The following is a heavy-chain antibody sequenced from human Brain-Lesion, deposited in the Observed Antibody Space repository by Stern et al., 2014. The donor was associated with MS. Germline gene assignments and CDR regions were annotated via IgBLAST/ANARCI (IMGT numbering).Heavy chain of an antibody. J-gene: IGHJ4*02. D-gene: IGHD5-12*01. V-gene: IGHV5-51*03. CDR2: IFPRDSNT. CDR3: ARSPATPSGYDRFDY. Sequence: EVQLVQSGAEVKKPGESLKISCEASGYLFDDYWIGWVRQMSGRGLELVAIIFPRDSNTRYSPSVQGQVTISADKSTSTAFLPWSSLKASAPAIYYCARSPATPSGYDRFDYWGQGALVTVSS. CDR1: GYLFDDYW.